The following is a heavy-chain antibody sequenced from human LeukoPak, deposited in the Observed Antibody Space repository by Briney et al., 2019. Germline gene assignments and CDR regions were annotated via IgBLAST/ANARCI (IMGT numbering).Heavy chain of an antibody. J-gene: IGHJ4*02. D-gene: IGHD2-2*01. Sequence: GGSLGLSCAASGFTFSSFGMHWVRQAPGKGLEWVTVISYDGNNKHYADSVKGRFTISRDNSKNTLYLQMNSLRAEDTAVYYCAKDQAYCSSTSCYAPLWDWGQGTLVTVSS. CDR1: GFTFSSFG. V-gene: IGHV3-30*18. CDR3: AKDQAYCSSTSCYAPLWD. CDR2: ISYDGNNK.